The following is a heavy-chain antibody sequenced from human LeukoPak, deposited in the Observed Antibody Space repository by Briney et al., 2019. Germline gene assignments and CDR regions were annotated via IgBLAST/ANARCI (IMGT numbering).Heavy chain of an antibody. D-gene: IGHD3-16*01. J-gene: IGHJ4*02. Sequence: PSETLSLTCTVSGGSISSSSYYWGWIRQPPGKGLEWIGSIYYSGSTYYNPSLKRRVTISVDTSKNQFSLKLSSVTAADTAVYYCARHLRGGWPNSFDYWGQGTLVTVSS. CDR1: GGSISSSSYY. CDR2: IYYSGST. V-gene: IGHV4-39*01. CDR3: ARHLRGGWPNSFDY.